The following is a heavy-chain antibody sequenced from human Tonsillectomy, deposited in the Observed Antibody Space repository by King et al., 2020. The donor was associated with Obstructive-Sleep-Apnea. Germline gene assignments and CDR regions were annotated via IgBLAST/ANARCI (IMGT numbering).Heavy chain of an antibody. CDR2: IYHGGCT. CDR3: ARGGGYSYGKHFDC. D-gene: IGHD5-18*01. Sequence: HVQLQESGPGLVKPSGTLSLACAVSGGSIDSSNWWIWVRQPPGKGLEWIGEIYHGGCTNYNPSLKSRVPISLDRSKNQFSLKLNAVTAADTAVYYCARGGGYSYGKHFDCWGQGTLVTVSS. CDR1: GGSIDSSNW. V-gene: IGHV4-4*02. J-gene: IGHJ4*02.